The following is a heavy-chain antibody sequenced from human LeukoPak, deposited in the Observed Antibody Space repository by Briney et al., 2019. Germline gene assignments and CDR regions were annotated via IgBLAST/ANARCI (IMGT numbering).Heavy chain of an antibody. V-gene: IGHV3-53*01. D-gene: IGHD4-11*01. CDR3: ASTRYSNYGPYYYYYYMDV. Sequence: GGSLRLSCAASGFTVSSNYMSWVRQAPGKGLEWVSVIYSGGSTYYADSVKGRFTISRDNSKNTLCLQMNSLRAEDTAVYYCASTRYSNYGPYYYYYYMDVWGKGTTVTVSS. CDR1: GFTVSSNY. J-gene: IGHJ6*03. CDR2: IYSGGST.